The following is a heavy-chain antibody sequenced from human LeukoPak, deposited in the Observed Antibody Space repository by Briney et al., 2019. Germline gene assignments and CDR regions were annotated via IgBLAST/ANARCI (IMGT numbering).Heavy chain of an antibody. D-gene: IGHD3-10*01. CDR3: AKDGQSYGSGSYYSS. V-gene: IGHV3-23*01. CDR2: VSGSGGST. CDR1: GFTFSSYA. J-gene: IGHJ4*02. Sequence: GGSLRLSCAASGFTFSSYAMTWVRQATGKGLEWVSTVSGSGGSTYYADSVKGRFTISRDNSKNTLYLQMNSLRAEDTAVYYCAKDGQSYGSGSYYSSWGQGTLVTVSS.